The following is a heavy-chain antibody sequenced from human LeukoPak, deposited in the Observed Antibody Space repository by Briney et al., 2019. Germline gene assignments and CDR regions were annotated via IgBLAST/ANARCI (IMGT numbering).Heavy chain of an antibody. CDR1: GYTFTNYG. CDR2: ISANNGNR. Sequence: ASVKVSCKASGYTFTNYGISWVRQAPGQGLEWMGWISANNGNRNYALKLQDRVSMTTDTSTSTAYMELRSLRSDDTAVYYCARGRVGSTVSAFDYWGQGTLVTVSS. V-gene: IGHV1-18*01. CDR3: ARGRVGSTVSAFDY. J-gene: IGHJ4*02. D-gene: IGHD4-11*01.